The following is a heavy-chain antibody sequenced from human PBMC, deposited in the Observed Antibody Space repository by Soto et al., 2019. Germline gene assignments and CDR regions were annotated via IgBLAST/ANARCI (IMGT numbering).Heavy chain of an antibody. J-gene: IGHJ5*02. CDR1: GYNFITYW. D-gene: IGHD6-19*01. Sequence: PGESLKISCKSSGYNFITYWISWVRQTPGKGLEWMGRIDPSDSHTYYSPSFEGHVTLSADKSINTAYLQWSSLKASDSAIYFCARVYGWDNNWFGRWGQGTQVTLSS. V-gene: IGHV5-10-1*01. CDR3: ARVYGWDNNWFGR. CDR2: IDPSDSHT.